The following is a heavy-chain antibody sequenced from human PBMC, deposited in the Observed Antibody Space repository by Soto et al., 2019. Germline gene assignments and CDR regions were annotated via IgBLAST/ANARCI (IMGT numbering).Heavy chain of an antibody. D-gene: IGHD3-16*01. CDR1: GFTFSSYG. J-gene: IGHJ6*02. Sequence: QVQLVESGGGVVQPGRSLRLSCAASGFTFSSYGMHWVRQAPGKGLEWVAVISYDGSNKYYADSVKGRFTISSDNSKNTLSLQMTSLRAEVTAVYYCAKDNHRGKGFPTTYYYFYGMDVWGQGTTVTVSS. CDR3: AKDNHRGKGFPTTYYYFYGMDV. CDR2: ISYDGSNK. V-gene: IGHV3-30*18.